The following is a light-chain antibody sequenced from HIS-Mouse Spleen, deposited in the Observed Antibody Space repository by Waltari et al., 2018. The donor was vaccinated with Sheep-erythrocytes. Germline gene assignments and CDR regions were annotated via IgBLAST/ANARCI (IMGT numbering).Light chain of an antibody. CDR2: DVS. V-gene: IGLV2-11*01. CDR3: CSYAGSYNHV. CDR1: SSDVGCYIY. J-gene: IGLJ1*01. Sequence: QSGLTQPRSVSGSPGQSVTISCPGTSSDVGCYIYVSWYQQHPGNAPKLMIYDVSKLPSGVPDRFAGSKSGNTASLTISGLQAEDEADYYCCSYAGSYNHVFATGTKVTVL.